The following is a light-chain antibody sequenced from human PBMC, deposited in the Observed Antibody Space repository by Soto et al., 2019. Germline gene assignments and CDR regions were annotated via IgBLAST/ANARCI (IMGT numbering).Light chain of an antibody. V-gene: IGKV4-1*01. Sequence: DIVMTQSPDSLDVSLGERATINCKSSQSVFYNSDNRDYLAWYQQKPGQPPKLLIYWASIRESGVPDRFSGIGSGTDFTLTLSSLQAEDVAVYNCQQYHSVLPLPFGGGTKGEIK. CDR3: QQYHSVLPLP. CDR1: QSVFYNSDNRDY. J-gene: IGKJ4*01. CDR2: WAS.